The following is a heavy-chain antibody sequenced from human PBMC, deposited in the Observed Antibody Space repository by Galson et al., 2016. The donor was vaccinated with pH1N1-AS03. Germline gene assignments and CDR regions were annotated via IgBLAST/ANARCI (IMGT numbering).Heavy chain of an antibody. D-gene: IGHD1-26*01. CDR1: GGSISGGSYY. CDR3: ARGTREGKSDFDY. Sequence: LSLTCTVSGGSISGGSYYWSWIRQTAGEGLEWIGRIHVSGSTDNNPSLQSRVSISMDTSKNQISLDLYSATAADTAIYYCARGTREGKSDFDYWGQGTLVTVSS. CDR2: IHVSGST. J-gene: IGHJ4*02. V-gene: IGHV4-61*02.